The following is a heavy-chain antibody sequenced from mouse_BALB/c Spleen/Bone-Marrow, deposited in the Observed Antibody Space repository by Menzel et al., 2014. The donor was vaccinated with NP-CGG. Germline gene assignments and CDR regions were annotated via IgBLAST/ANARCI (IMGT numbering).Heavy chain of an antibody. D-gene: IGHD4-1*01. J-gene: IGHJ4*01. V-gene: IGHV3-2*02. CDR1: GYSITSDYA. Sequence: EVQLVESGPGLVKPSQSLSLTCTVTGYSITSDYAWNWIRQFQGNKLVWMGYISYSSSTNYNPSLKSRISITRDTSKNQFFLHLDSVTAEDTATYYCARWDDGDYAMDYWGHGTSVTVSS. CDR2: ISYSSST. CDR3: ARWDDGDYAMDY.